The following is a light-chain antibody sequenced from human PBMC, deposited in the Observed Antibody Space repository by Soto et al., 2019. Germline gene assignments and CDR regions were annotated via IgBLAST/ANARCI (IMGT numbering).Light chain of an antibody. CDR1: QTVISN. V-gene: IGKV3-15*01. J-gene: IGKJ1*01. CDR2: GAS. Sequence: VVMTQSPGSLSVSPGERATLSCRASQTVISNLAWYQQVPGQAPRLVSYGASTRATGIPARFSGSRTGTEFTVTISSLQSEDFAVYYCQQYNNWPRTFGQGTKVEIQ. CDR3: QQYNNWPRT.